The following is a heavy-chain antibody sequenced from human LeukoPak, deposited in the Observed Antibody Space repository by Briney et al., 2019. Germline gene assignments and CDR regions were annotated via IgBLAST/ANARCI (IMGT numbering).Heavy chain of an antibody. CDR3: ARGGWSGNWFDP. CDR1: GFTFSNYW. V-gene: IGHV3-74*01. Sequence: GGSLRLSCAASGFTFSNYWMHWVRQAPGKGLVWVSRINDDGSSANYADSVKGRFTISRDNAKNTLYLLMNSLTPEDTAVYYCARGGWSGNWFDPWGQGTPVTVSS. CDR2: INDDGSSA. J-gene: IGHJ5*02. D-gene: IGHD6-19*01.